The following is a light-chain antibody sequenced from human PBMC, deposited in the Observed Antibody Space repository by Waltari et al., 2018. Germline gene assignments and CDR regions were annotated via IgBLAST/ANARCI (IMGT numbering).Light chain of an antibody. CDR1: QSVGNK. CDR3: QQSNNWPYT. J-gene: IGKJ2*01. CDR2: AAS. V-gene: IGKV3-15*01. Sequence: EIEMTQPPATLSVSPGERATVSCRASQSVGNKLAWYQQKPGQAPRLLFYAASTRATGVPVRFSGSGSGTEFTLTISSLQSEDFAVYYCQQSNNWPYTFGQGTKLEIK.